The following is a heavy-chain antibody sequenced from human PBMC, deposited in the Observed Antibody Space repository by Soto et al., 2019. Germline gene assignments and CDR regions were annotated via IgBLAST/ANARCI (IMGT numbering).Heavy chain of an antibody. CDR2: MYSGGST. Sequence: GGSLRLSCAASGFTVNTKYMSWVRQAPGKGLEWFSVMYSGGSTYYADSVKGRFTVSRDNSKNILYLQMNSLRAEDTAVYYCAKYGTSSSSFDYWGQGTLVTVSS. CDR3: AKYGTSSSSFDY. D-gene: IGHD2-8*01. V-gene: IGHV3-66*01. J-gene: IGHJ4*02. CDR1: GFTVNTKY.